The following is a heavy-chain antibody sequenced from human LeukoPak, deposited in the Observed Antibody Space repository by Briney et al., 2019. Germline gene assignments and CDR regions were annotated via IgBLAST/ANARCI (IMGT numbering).Heavy chain of an antibody. CDR2: MDPNSGNT. CDR1: GYTFTNYD. J-gene: IGHJ6*02. Sequence: GASAKVSCKASGYTFTNYDINWVGQATGQGLEWMGWMDPNSGNTGYAQKFQGRVTMTRNTSISTTYTELSGLRSEDTAVYYCARGFSYRMDVWGQGTTVTVSS. V-gene: IGHV1-8*01. CDR3: ARGFSYRMDV.